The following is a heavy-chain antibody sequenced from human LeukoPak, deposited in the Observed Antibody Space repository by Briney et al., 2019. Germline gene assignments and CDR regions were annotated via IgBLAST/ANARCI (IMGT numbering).Heavy chain of an antibody. D-gene: IGHD3-10*01. V-gene: IGHV4-61*05. CDR1: DGSISSSSYY. Sequence: SETLSLTCTVSDGSISSSSYYWGWIRQPPGKGLEWSGYIYYSGSTNYNPSLKSRVTISVDTSKNQFSLTLRSVTAADTAVYYCARIGMVRGVLYGMDVWGQGTTVTVSS. CDR3: ARIGMVRGVLYGMDV. CDR2: IYYSGST. J-gene: IGHJ6*02.